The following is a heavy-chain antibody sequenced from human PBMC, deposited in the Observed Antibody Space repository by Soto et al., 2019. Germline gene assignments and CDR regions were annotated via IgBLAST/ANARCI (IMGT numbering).Heavy chain of an antibody. V-gene: IGHV3-23*01. D-gene: IGHD3-3*01. CDR1: GFTFSSYA. CDR3: AKDASSGITSFDS. CDR2: VSGSAGST. J-gene: IGHJ2*01. Sequence: EVQLLESGGGLVQPGGSLRLSCAASGFTFSSYAMSWVRQAPGKGLEWVSVVSGSAGSTYYADSVKGRFTISRDNSKNTLYLQMNSLRAEDTAVYYCAKDASSGITSFDSWGRGTVGTVSS.